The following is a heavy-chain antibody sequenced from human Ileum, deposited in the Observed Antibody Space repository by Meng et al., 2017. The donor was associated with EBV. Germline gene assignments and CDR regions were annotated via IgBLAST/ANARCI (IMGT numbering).Heavy chain of an antibody. CDR2: IDYSGSA. Sequence: QAQLQESGPGLAKPSETLSLTCTVSGGSVATTSDNWSWLRQPPGKGLEWIGYIDYSGSAKYNPSLQSRVDMSVDTSKNHFSLKLRSVTAADTGLYYCARGSTFILVDWGQGTLVTVSS. CDR3: ARGSTFILVD. CDR1: GGSVATTSDN. V-gene: IGHV4-61*03. D-gene: IGHD3-22*01. J-gene: IGHJ4*02.